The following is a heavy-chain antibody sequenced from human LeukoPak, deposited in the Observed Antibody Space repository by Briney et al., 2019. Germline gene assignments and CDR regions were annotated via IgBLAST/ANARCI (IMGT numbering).Heavy chain of an antibody. CDR1: GGTFSSYA. CDR2: IIPIFGIA. CDR3: AKVEMATTGGGFDP. D-gene: IGHD5-24*01. Sequence: ASVTVSCKASGGTFSSYAISWVRQAPGQGLEWMGRIIPIFGIANYAQKFQGRVTITADKSTSTAYMEPSSLRSEDTAVYYCAKVEMATTGGGFDPWGQGTLVTVSS. V-gene: IGHV1-69*04. J-gene: IGHJ5*02.